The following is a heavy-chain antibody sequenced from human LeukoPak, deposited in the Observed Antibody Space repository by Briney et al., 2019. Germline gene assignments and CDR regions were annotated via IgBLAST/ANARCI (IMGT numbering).Heavy chain of an antibody. CDR2: IYTSGRT. J-gene: IGHJ6*02. V-gene: IGHV4-4*07. D-gene: IGHD6-13*01. CDR1: GDSINSYY. CDR3: ARVGIGAAANYGMDV. Sequence: PSETLSLTCTVSGDSINSYYWSWIRQPAGKGLEWIGSIYTSGRTNYNPSLKSRVTMSVDTPKNQFSLKLSSVTAADTAVYYCARVGIGAAANYGMDVWGQGTTVTVPS.